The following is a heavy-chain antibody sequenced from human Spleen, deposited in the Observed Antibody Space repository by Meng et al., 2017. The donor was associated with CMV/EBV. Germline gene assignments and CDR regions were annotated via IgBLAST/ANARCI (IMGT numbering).Heavy chain of an antibody. Sequence: GESLKISCAACGFTFSSYDMHWVRQAPGKGLEWVAVISDDGSNKYYADSVKGRFTISRDNSKNTLYLQMNSLRAEDTAVYYCASPDILGYSSGHDPYYGMDVWGQGTTVTVSS. CDR2: ISDDGSNK. D-gene: IGHD6-19*01. J-gene: IGHJ6*02. V-gene: IGHV3-30*03. CDR1: GFTFSSYD. CDR3: ASPDILGYSSGHDPYYGMDV.